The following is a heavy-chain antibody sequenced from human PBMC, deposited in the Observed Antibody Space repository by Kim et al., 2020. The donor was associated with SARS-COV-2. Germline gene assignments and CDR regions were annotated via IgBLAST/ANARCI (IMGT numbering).Heavy chain of an antibody. CDR3: ATLRGTMVRGVINRYYFDY. CDR2: INHSGST. CDR1: GGSFSGYY. J-gene: IGHJ4*02. D-gene: IGHD3-10*01. V-gene: IGHV4-34*01. Sequence: SETLSLTCAVYGGSFSGYYWSWIRQPPGKGLEWIGEINHSGSTNYNPSLKSRVTISVDTSKNQFSLKLSSVSAADTAVYYCATLRGTMVRGVINRYYFDYWGQGTLVTVSS.